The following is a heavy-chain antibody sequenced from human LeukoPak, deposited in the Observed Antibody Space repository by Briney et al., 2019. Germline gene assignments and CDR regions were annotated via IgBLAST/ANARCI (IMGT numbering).Heavy chain of an antibody. CDR1: GFIFSSYD. CDR2: IGTAGDT. J-gene: IGHJ3*02. Sequence: GGSLRLSCGAFGFIFSSYDMHWVRQATGKTLEWVSAIGTAGDTYYPDSVKGRFTISRENAKNSLYLQMNSLRVGDTAVYYCARAGGSGWHAFDIWGQGTMVTVSS. V-gene: IGHV3-13*01. D-gene: IGHD6-19*01. CDR3: ARAGGSGWHAFDI.